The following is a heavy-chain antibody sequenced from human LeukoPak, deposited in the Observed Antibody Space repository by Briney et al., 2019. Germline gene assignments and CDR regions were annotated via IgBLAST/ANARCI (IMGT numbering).Heavy chain of an antibody. D-gene: IGHD6-19*01. J-gene: IGHJ3*02. CDR2: ISRRSFTT. V-gene: IGHV3-48*02. CDR3: ARSVVAVAGYDAFDI. Sequence: GGTLRLFCATSVFTFSAYCMNWVRDAPGKGLVWVSYISRRSFTTYSADTVKSRFTISRDNAKNTLYLEMNSLRDEETALYYCARSVVAVAGYDAFDIWGQGTVVTVYS. CDR1: VFTFSAYC.